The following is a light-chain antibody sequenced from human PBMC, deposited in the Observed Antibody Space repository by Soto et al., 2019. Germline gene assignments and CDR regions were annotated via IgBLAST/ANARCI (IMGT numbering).Light chain of an antibody. J-gene: IGKJ4*01. CDR2: SAS. CDR1: HSISSY. CDR3: QKSYSTPLT. V-gene: IGKV1-39*01. Sequence: DIQMTQSPSSLSASVGDRVTITCRASHSISSYLNCYQQKPGKAPNLLIYSASSFQSVVHSSFSGNGFGTDFTLTISILQPEDFSNYYCQKSYSTPLTFGGGTKVEIK.